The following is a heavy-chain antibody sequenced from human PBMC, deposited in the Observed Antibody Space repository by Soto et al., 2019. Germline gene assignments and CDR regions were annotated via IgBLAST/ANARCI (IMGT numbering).Heavy chain of an antibody. V-gene: IGHV4-34*01. CDR1: GGSFSGYY. Sequence: SETLSLTCAVYGGSFSGYYWSWIRQPPGKGLEWIGEINHSGSTNYNPSLKSRVAISVDTSKNQFSLKLSSVTAADTAVYYCARGPDIVVVVAASPGGWFGPWGQGTLLTVSS. D-gene: IGHD2-15*01. CDR2: INHSGST. CDR3: ARGPDIVVVVAASPGGWFGP. J-gene: IGHJ5*02.